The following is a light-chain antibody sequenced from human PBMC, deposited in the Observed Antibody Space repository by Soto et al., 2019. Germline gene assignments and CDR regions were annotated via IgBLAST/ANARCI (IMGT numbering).Light chain of an antibody. CDR1: SSNIGAGYD. Sequence: QSVLTQPPSVSGAPGQRVTISCTGSSSNIGAGYDVHWYQQLPGTAPKLLIYGNSNRPSGVPDRFSGSKSGTSASLAITGLQAEDEADYYCQSYDSSLSGRGGTVFGGGTKVTVL. V-gene: IGLV1-40*01. J-gene: IGLJ2*01. CDR2: GNS. CDR3: QSYDSSLSGRGGTV.